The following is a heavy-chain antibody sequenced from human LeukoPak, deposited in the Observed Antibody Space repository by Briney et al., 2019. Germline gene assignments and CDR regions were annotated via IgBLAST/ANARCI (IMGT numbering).Heavy chain of an antibody. V-gene: IGHV4-34*01. Sequence: SETLSLTCAVYGGSFSSYYWSCIRQPPGKGLEWIGEINHSGSTNYNPSHKSRVTISVDTSKNQFSLKLSSVTAADTAVYYCARGGWYSSSWYGYWGQGTLVTVSS. CDR3: ARGGWYSSSWYGY. CDR2: INHSGST. CDR1: GGSFSSYY. J-gene: IGHJ4*02. D-gene: IGHD6-13*01.